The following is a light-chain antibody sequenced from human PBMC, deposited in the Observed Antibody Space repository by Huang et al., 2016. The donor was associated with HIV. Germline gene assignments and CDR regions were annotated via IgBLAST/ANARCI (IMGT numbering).Light chain of an antibody. CDR2: EAS. J-gene: IGKJ3*01. V-gene: IGKV1-5*03. CDR3: QQYNTFT. Sequence: DIQMTQSPSTLSAAIGDRVTITCRASQSVSTRLAWYQQKPGKSPRLLIQEASSLESGVPSRCSGSGSGTEFTLTISSLQPDDSATYSCQQYNTFTFGPGTKVDI. CDR1: QSVSTR.